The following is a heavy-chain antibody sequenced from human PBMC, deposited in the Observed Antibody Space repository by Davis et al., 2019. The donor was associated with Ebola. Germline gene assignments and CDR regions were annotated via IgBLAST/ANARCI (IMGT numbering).Heavy chain of an antibody. D-gene: IGHD6-19*01. V-gene: IGHV4-38-2*02. Sequence: MPSETLSLTCTVSGYSISSGYYWGWTRQPPGKGLEWIGSIYHSGSNYYNPSLKSRVTISVDTSKNQFSLKLSSVTAADTAVYYCARDSRWLVPGTYYYYGMDVWGQGTTVTVSS. J-gene: IGHJ6*02. CDR1: GYSISSGYY. CDR3: ARDSRWLVPGTYYYYGMDV. CDR2: IYHSGSN.